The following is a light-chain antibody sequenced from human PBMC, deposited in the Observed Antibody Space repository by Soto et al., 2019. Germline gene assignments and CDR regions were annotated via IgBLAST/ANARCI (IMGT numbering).Light chain of an antibody. J-gene: IGKJ1*01. Sequence: DIQMTQSPTTLSASVGDRVTITCRASQSIGSWLAWYQQKPGKAPKLLIYKSSTLESGVPSRFSGSGSGTAFILTIISLQPDDFARYYCHQYGSYSPWTFGQGTKVEIK. CDR1: QSIGSW. CDR2: KSS. V-gene: IGKV1-5*03. CDR3: HQYGSYSPWT.